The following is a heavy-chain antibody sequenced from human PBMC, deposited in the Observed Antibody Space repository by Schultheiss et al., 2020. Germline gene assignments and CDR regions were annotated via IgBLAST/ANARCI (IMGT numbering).Heavy chain of an antibody. J-gene: IGHJ4*02. D-gene: IGHD3-10*01. V-gene: IGHV4-59*12. CDR1: GGSISSYY. CDR3: ARTRGYYFDY. Sequence: SETLCLTCTVSGGSISSYYWSWIRQPPGKGLEWIGYIYYNGNINYNPSPKSRVIISVDTSKNQFSLKLSSVTAADTAVYYCARTRGYYFDYWGQGTLVTVSS. CDR2: IYYNGNI.